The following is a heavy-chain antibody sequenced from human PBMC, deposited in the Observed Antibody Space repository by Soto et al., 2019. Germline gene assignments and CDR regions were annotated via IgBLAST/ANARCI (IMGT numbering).Heavy chain of an antibody. D-gene: IGHD5-12*01. J-gene: IGHJ4*02. V-gene: IGHV3-23*01. Sequence: EVQLLESGGGLVQPGGSLRLSCAASGFTFSSYAMSWVRQAPGKGLEWVSAISGSGGSTYYADSVKGRFTISRDNSKNTLYLQMNSLRAEDTAVYYCAKWEPWPRYSGLYYFDYWGQGTLVTVSS. CDR2: ISGSGGST. CDR1: GFTFSSYA. CDR3: AKWEPWPRYSGLYYFDY.